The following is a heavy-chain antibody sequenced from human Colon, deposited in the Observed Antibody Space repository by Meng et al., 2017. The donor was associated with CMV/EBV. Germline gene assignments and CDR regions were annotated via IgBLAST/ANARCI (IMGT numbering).Heavy chain of an antibody. Sequence: SETLSLTCTVSGVSISSDGYYWSWFRQHPGKGLEWIGYIYYSGSTYYNPSLESRVTISVDTSKNQFSLRLSSVTAADTAVYYCARKGMVADPWGQGTLVTVSS. J-gene: IGHJ5*02. V-gene: IGHV4-31*03. CDR3: ARKGMVADP. CDR2: IYYSGST. CDR1: GVSISSDGYY. D-gene: IGHD2-15*01.